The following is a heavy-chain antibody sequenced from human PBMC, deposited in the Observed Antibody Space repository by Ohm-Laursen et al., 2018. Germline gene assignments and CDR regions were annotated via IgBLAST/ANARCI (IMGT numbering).Heavy chain of an antibody. J-gene: IGHJ4*02. CDR1: GDSINSSY. D-gene: IGHD2-15*01. CDR2: ISNSGNT. Sequence: SETLSLTWTVSGDSINSSYWSWIRQPPGKGLEWIGFISNSGNTNYNPSLKSRVTISVDTSKNQISLKLDSVTVADTAVFYCARRGSGGRSFDYWGQGSLVTDSS. CDR3: ARRGSGGRSFDY. V-gene: IGHV4-59*08.